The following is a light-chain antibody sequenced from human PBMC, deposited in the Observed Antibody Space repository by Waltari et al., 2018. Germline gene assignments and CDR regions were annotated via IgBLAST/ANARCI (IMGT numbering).Light chain of an antibody. V-gene: IGKV4-1*01. CDR3: QQYYTPPYT. Sequence: DIVMTQSPDSLALSLGERATINCKSSQSVFYNSNNKNDLAWYQQKPGQPPKSLIYGASTREPGVPDRFSGSASGANFTLTISSLQAEDVAIYYCQQYYTPPYTFGRGTKLEIK. CDR2: GAS. J-gene: IGKJ2*01. CDR1: QSVFYNSNNKND.